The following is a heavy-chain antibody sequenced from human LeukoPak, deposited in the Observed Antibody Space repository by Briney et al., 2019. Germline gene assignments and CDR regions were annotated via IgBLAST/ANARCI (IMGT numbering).Heavy chain of an antibody. Sequence: GGSLRLSCAASGFTFGSYALSWVRQAPGKGLEWVSTVSGSGDATYYADSVKGRFTVSRDDSKNTLHLQMNSLRAEDTALYYCAKGNTGSAYSAVDHWGQGTLVTVSS. V-gene: IGHV3-23*01. CDR3: AKGNTGSAYSAVDH. J-gene: IGHJ4*02. CDR2: VSGSGDAT. D-gene: IGHD2-15*01. CDR1: GFTFGSYA.